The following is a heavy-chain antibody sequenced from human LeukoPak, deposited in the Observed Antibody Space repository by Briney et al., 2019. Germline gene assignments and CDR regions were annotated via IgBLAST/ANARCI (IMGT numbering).Heavy chain of an antibody. J-gene: IGHJ6*03. Sequence: PSETLSLTCTVSGGSISSYYWSWIRQPAGKGLEWIGRIYTSGSTNYNPSLKSRVTMSVDTSKNQFSLKLSSVTAADTAVYYCARLYGSGTNYYYYMDVWGKGTTVTISS. CDR2: IYTSGST. V-gene: IGHV4-4*07. CDR1: GGSISSYY. D-gene: IGHD3-10*01. CDR3: ARLYGSGTNYYYYMDV.